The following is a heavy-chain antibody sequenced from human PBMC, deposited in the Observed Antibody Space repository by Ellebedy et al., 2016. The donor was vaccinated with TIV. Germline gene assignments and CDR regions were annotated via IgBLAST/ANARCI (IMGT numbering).Heavy chain of an antibody. CDR3: VKDPMVRGEYSLGYFDY. CDR2: IRYDGSNK. CDR1: GFTFSSYG. J-gene: IGHJ4*02. Sequence: PGGSLRLSCAASGFTFSSYGMHWVRQAPGKGLEWVAFIRYDGSNKYYADSVKGRFTISRDKSKNTLYLQMNSLRAEDTAVYYCVKDPMVRGEYSLGYFDYWGQGNLVTVSS. V-gene: IGHV3-30*02. D-gene: IGHD3-10*01.